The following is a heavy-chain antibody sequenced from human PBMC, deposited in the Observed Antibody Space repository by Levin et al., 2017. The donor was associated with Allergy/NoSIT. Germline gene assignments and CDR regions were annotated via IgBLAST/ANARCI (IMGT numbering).Heavy chain of an antibody. V-gene: IGHV4-34*01. D-gene: IGHD3-9*01. CDR2: INHSGST. CDR3: ARGPYYDILTGYYNFRDRGHFDY. Sequence: SQTLSLTCAVYGGSFSGSYWSWIRQPPGKGLEWIGEINHSGSTNYNPSLKSRVTISVDTSKNQFSLKLSSVTAADTAVYYCARGPYYDILTGYYNFRDRGHFDYWGQGTLVTVSS. J-gene: IGHJ4*02. CDR1: GGSFSGSY.